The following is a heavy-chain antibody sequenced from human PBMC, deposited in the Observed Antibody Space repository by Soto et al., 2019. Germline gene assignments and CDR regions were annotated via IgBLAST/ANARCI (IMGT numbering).Heavy chain of an antibody. D-gene: IGHD1-1*01. CDR1: GYTFTSYD. CDR3: ARVHTLERRPGAGY. CDR2: MNPNSGNT. J-gene: IGHJ4*02. Sequence: ASVQVSCKASGYTFTSYDINCVRQATGQGLEWMGWMNPNSGNTGYAQKFQGRVTMTRNTSISTAYMELSSLRSEDTAVYYCARVHTLERRPGAGYWGQGTLVTVSS. V-gene: IGHV1-8*01.